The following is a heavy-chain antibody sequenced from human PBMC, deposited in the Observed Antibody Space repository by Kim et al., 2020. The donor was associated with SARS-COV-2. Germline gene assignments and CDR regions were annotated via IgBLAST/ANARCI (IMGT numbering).Heavy chain of an antibody. D-gene: IGHD2-2*01. CDR1: GFTFSSYG. CDR3: AKDQYCSSTSCLYYYYYG. Sequence: GGSLRLSCAASGFTFSSYGMHWVRQAPGKGLEWVAVISYDGSNKYYADSVKGRFTISRDNSKNTLYLQMNSLRAEDTAVYYCAKDQYCSSTSCLYYYYYG. V-gene: IGHV3-30*18. CDR2: ISYDGSNK. J-gene: IGHJ6*01.